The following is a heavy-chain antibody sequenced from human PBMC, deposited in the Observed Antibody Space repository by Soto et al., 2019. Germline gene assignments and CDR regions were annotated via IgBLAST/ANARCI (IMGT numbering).Heavy chain of an antibody. V-gene: IGHV1-69*06. CDR2: IIPIFGTA. J-gene: IGHJ4*02. CDR3: ARDVAGYCSSTRCYNYFDY. CDR1: GGTFISYA. Sequence: KVACRASGGTFISYAISWVRQAPGQGLEWMGGIIPIFGTANYAQKFQGRVTITADKSTSTAYMELSSLRSEDTAVYYCARDVAGYCSSTRCYNYFDYWGQGALVTVSS. D-gene: IGHD2-2*02.